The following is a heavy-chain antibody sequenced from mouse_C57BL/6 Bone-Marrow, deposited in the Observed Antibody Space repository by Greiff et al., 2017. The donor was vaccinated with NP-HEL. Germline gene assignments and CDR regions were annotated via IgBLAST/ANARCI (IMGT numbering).Heavy chain of an antibody. CDR2: ISYSGST. CDR3: ARFTPANWDLYFDV. D-gene: IGHD4-1*01. V-gene: IGHV3-8*01. Sequence: EVKVVESGPGLAKPSQTLSLTCSVTGYSITSDYWNWIRKFPGNKLEYMGYISYSGSTYYNPSLKSRISITRDTSKNQYYLQLNSVTTEDTATYYCARFTPANWDLYFDVWGTGTTVTVSS. J-gene: IGHJ1*03. CDR1: GYSITSDY.